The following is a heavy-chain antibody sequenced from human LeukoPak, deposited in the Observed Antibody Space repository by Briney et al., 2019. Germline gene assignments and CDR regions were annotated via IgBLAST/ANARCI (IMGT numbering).Heavy chain of an antibody. D-gene: IGHD3-3*01. V-gene: IGHV3-11*04. CDR2: ISSSGSNI. Sequence: PGGSLRLSCAASGFTFSDYYMTWIRQAPGKGLEWLSYISSSGSNINYADSVKGRFTISRDNAKNSLYLQMNSLRAEDTAVYYCAREPYDFWSGSPFDYWGQGTLVTVSS. CDR3: AREPYDFWSGSPFDY. J-gene: IGHJ4*02. CDR1: GFTFSDYY.